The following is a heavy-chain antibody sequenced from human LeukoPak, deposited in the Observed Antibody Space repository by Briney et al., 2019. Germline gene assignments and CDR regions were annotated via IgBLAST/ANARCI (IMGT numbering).Heavy chain of an antibody. D-gene: IGHD2-15*01. CDR2: IRQDGSEK. Sequence: GGSLRLSCVASGITFSRSWMSWVRQTPGKGLEWVAKIRQDGSEKYYMDSVKVRFTISRDNSKNTLYLQMNSLRAEDTAVYYCARDPTCSGGSCLSFYYYYGMDVWGQGTTVTVSS. V-gene: IGHV3-7*01. CDR3: ARDPTCSGGSCLSFYYYYGMDV. CDR1: GITFSRSW. J-gene: IGHJ6*02.